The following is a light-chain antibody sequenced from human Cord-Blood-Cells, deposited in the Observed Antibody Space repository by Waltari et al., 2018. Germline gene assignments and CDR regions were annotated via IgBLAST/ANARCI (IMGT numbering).Light chain of an antibody. CDR3: QQYNNWPPIT. CDR1: QGVSSD. J-gene: IGKJ5*01. Sequence: EIVMTQSPATLSVSTGERATLSCRASQGVSSDLAWYRQKPGQAPRLLIYCASTRATGIPARFSGSGSGTEFTLTISSLQSEDFAVYYCQQYNNWPPITFGQGTRLEIK. CDR2: CAS. V-gene: IGKV3-15*01.